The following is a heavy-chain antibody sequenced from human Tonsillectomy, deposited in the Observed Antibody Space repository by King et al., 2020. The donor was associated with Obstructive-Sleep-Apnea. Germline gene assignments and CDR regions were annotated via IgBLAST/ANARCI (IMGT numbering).Heavy chain of an antibody. CDR2: IYPGDSDI. D-gene: IGHD4-17*01. CDR3: ARRGTYGENYFEY. V-gene: IGHV5-51*01. Sequence: VQLVESGAEVKKPGESLKISCKGSGYSFTSYWIGWVRQMPGKGLEWMGIIYPGDSDIGYSPSFQGQVTISADKSISTAYLQWSSLKAPDTAIYYCARRGTYGENYFEYWGQGTLVTVSS. J-gene: IGHJ4*02. CDR1: GYSFTSYW.